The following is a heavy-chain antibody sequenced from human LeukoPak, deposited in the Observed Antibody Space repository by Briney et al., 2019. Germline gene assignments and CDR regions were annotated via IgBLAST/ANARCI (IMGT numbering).Heavy chain of an antibody. D-gene: IGHD1-26*01. CDR3: GRDLGGRSGY. Sequence: PGGSLRLSCAASGFTFSTYSMNWVRQAPGKGLEWVSYISSSTTNMYYADSVKGRFTISRDNAKNSLYLQMNSLRAEDTAVYYCGRDLGGRSGYWGQGTLVTVSS. V-gene: IGHV3-48*01. CDR2: ISSSTTNM. CDR1: GFTFSTYS. J-gene: IGHJ4*02.